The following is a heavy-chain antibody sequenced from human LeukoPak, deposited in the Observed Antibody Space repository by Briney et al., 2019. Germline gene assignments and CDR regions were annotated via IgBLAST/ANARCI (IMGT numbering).Heavy chain of an antibody. CDR3: ARVVTTRTPHDY. Sequence: PSETLSLTCAVYGGSFSGYHWSWIRQPPGKGLEWIGEINHSGSTNYNPSLKSRVTISVDTSKNQFSLKLSSVTAADTAVYYCARVVTTRTPHDYWGQGTLVTVSS. J-gene: IGHJ4*02. CDR2: INHSGST. CDR1: GGSFSGYH. D-gene: IGHD4-11*01. V-gene: IGHV4-34*01.